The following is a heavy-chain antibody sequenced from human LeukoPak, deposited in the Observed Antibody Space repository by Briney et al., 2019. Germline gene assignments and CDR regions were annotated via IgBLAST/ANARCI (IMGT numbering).Heavy chain of an antibody. Sequence: GGSLRLSCAASGFTFSSYAMSWVRQAPGKGLEWVSAISGSGGRTYYADSVKGRFTISRDNSRNTLYLQMNSLRAEDTAVYYCAKDRRGVVIASEYFQHWGQGTLVTVSS. V-gene: IGHV3-23*01. D-gene: IGHD3-3*01. J-gene: IGHJ1*01. CDR3: AKDRRGVVIASEYFQH. CDR1: GFTFSSYA. CDR2: ISGSGGRT.